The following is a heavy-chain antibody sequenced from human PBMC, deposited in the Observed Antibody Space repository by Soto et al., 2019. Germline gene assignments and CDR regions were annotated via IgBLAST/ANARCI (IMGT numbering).Heavy chain of an antibody. CDR3: ARSGVAAAVRYSLVDY. CDR1: GFTFSSYA. J-gene: IGHJ4*02. Sequence: GGSLRLSCAASGFTFSSYAMHWVRQAPGKGLEWVAVISYDGSNKYYADSVKGRFTISRDNSKNTLYLQMNSLRAEDTAVYYCARSGVAAAVRYSLVDYWGQGTLVTVSS. D-gene: IGHD6-13*01. V-gene: IGHV3-30-3*01. CDR2: ISYDGSNK.